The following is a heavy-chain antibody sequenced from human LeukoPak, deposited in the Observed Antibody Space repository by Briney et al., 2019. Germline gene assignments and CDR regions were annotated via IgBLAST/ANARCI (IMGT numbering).Heavy chain of an antibody. J-gene: IGHJ4*02. D-gene: IGHD3-16*01. CDR2: IYYSGST. Sequence: PSETLSLTCTVSGGSISSYYWSWIRQPPGKGLEWIGYIYYSGSTNYNPSLKSRVTISVDTSKNQFSLKLSSVTAADTAVYYRARGDEELGEFDYWGQGTLVTVSS. CDR3: ARGDEELGEFDY. V-gene: IGHV4-59*01. CDR1: GGSISSYY.